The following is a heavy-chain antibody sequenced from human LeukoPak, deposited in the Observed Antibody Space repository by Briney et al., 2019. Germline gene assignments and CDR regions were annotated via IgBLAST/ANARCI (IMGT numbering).Heavy chain of an antibody. D-gene: IGHD6-13*01. J-gene: IGHJ4*02. CDR3: ASPGIAAAGPYFDY. V-gene: IGHV1-69*05. Sequence: SVKVSCKASGGTFSSYAISWVRQAPGQGLEWMGGIIPIFGTANYAQKFQGRVTITTDESTSTAYMELSSLRSEDMAVYYCASPGIAAAGPYFDYWGQGTLVTVSS. CDR1: GGTFSSYA. CDR2: IIPIFGTA.